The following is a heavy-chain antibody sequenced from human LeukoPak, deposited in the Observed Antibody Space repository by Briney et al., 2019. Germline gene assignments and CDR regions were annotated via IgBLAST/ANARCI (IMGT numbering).Heavy chain of an antibody. Sequence: SETLSLTCTVSGGSISSSSYYWGWIRQPPGKGLEWIGSIYYSGSTYYNPSLKSRVTISVDTSKNQFSLKLSSVTAADTAVYYCARKAGGGNFYILDYWGQGTLVTVSS. CDR2: IYYSGST. D-gene: IGHD4-23*01. CDR1: GGSISSSSYY. CDR3: ARKAGGGNFYILDY. V-gene: IGHV4-39*07. J-gene: IGHJ4*02.